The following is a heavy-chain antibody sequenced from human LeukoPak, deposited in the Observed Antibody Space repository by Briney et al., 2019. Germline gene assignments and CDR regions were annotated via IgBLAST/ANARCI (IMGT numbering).Heavy chain of an antibody. V-gene: IGHV4-30-4*01. CDR2: IYYSGST. D-gene: IGHD2-21*02. J-gene: IGHJ3*02. Sequence: SETLSLTCTVSGGSISSGDYYWSWIRQPPGKGLEWIGYIYYSGSTYYNPSLKSRVTISADTSKNQFSLKLSSVTAADTAVYYCAREAYCGGDCLGAFDIWGQGTMVTVSS. CDR1: GGSISSGDYY. CDR3: AREAYCGGDCLGAFDI.